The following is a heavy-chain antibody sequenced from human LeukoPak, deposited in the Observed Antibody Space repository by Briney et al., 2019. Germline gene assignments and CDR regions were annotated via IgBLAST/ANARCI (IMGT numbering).Heavy chain of an antibody. CDR3: ARSPDLIAVAGTFDY. V-gene: IGHV4-59*01. CDR2: IYYIGST. CDR1: GGSISSYY. J-gene: IGHJ4*02. D-gene: IGHD6-19*01. Sequence: SETLSLTCTVSGGSISSYYWSWIREPPGKGLGWVGYIYYIGSTNYNPSLKSRVTISVDTSKNQFSLKLSSVTAADTAVYYCARSPDLIAVAGTFDYWGQGTLVTVSS.